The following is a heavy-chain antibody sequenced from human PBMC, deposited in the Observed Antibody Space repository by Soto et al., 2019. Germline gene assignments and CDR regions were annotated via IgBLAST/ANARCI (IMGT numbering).Heavy chain of an antibody. CDR1: GFTFSSYS. J-gene: IGHJ5*02. CDR3: ASDDRSLWVRNWFDP. V-gene: IGHV3-21*01. D-gene: IGHD3-10*01. CDR2: ISSSSSYI. Sequence: EVQLVESGGGLVKPGGSLRLSCAASGFTFSSYSMNWVRQAPGKGLEWVSSISSSSSYIYYADSVKGRFTISRDNAKNSLYLQMNSLRAEDTAVYYCASDDRSLWVRNWFDPWGQGTLVTVSS.